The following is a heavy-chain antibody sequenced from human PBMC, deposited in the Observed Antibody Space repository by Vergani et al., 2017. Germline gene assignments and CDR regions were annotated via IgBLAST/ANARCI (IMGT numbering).Heavy chain of an antibody. CDR1: GFTFSSYG. V-gene: IGHV3-33*01. J-gene: IGHJ4*02. Sequence: QVQLVESGGGVVQPGRSLRLSCAASGFTFSSYGMHWVRQAPGKGLEWVAVIWYDGSNKYYADSVKGRFTISRDNSKNTLYLQMNSLRAEDTAVYYCARGYYDSSGNYHFDYWGQGTLVTVSS. CDR3: ARGYYDSSGNYHFDY. D-gene: IGHD3-22*01. CDR2: IWYDGSNK.